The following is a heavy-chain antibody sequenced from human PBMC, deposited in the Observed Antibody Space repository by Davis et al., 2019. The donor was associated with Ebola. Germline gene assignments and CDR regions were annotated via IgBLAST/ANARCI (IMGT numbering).Heavy chain of an antibody. CDR3: ARAPPGSRFRLDH. J-gene: IGHJ4*02. CDR1: GFTFSTYW. D-gene: IGHD1-1*01. V-gene: IGHV3-74*01. CDR2: INPHGTLT. Sequence: HTGGSLRLSCGASGFTFSTYWIHWVRQAPGKGLVWVSRINPHGTLTSYADSVRGRFTISRDNAKNTLYLQMNSLTAEDTAVYYCARAPPGSRFRLDHWGQGTLVTVSS.